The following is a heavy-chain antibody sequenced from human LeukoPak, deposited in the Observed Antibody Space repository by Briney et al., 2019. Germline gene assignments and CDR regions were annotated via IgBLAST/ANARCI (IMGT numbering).Heavy chain of an antibody. D-gene: IGHD2-21*02. CDR2: ISTYSGNT. CDR1: GYTFTSYG. V-gene: IGHV1-18*01. Sequence: ASVKVSCKASGYTFTSYGISWVRQAPGRGLEWMGWISTYSGNTNYVQKLQGRVTTTTDTSTSTAYVEVRSLRSDDTAVYYCARVDCGGDCPYYYYGMDVWGQGTTVTVSS. J-gene: IGHJ6*02. CDR3: ARVDCGGDCPYYYYGMDV.